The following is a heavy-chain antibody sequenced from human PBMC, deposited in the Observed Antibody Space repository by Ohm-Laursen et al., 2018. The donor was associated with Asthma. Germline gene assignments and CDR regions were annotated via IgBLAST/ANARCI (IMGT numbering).Heavy chain of an antibody. V-gene: IGHV4-59*06. J-gene: IGHJ4*02. CDR2: IYYSGLT. Sequence: SQTLSLTCPVSGGSISSYYWSWIRQPPGKGLEWVGYIYYSGLTYSNPSLRSRVSISVDTSKNQFSLNLTPVTAADTAVYYCARGTFYYESTGYYFFDHWGQGALVTVSS. CDR3: ARGTFYYESTGYYFFDH. D-gene: IGHD3-22*01. CDR1: GGSISSYY.